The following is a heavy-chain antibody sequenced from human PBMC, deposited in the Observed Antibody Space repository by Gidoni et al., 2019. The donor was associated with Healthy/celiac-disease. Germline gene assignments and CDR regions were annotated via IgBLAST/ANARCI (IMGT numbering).Heavy chain of an antibody. CDR2: IKQDGSEK. J-gene: IGHJ4*02. CDR1: GFTFSSYW. V-gene: IGHV3-7*01. D-gene: IGHD3-3*01. CDR3: ARVYYDFWSGYPDYFDY. Sequence: EVQLVESGGGLVQPGGSLRLSCAASGFTFSSYWMGWVRQAPGKGLEWVANIKQDGSEKYYVDSVKGRFTISRDNAKNSLYLQMNSLRAEDTAVYYCARVYYDFWSGYPDYFDYWGQGTLVTVSS.